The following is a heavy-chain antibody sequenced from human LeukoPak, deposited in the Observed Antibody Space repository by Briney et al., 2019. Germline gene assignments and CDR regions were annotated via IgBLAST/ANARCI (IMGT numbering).Heavy chain of an antibody. CDR2: IYHSGST. CDR3: AKDQGLIVANFDY. V-gene: IGHV4-4*02. CDR1: GGSISNDNW. D-gene: IGHD5-12*01. J-gene: IGHJ4*02. Sequence: PSETLSLTCAVSGGSISNDNWWSWVRQPPGKGLEWIGEIYHSGSTNFNPSLKSRVTISVDRSNNQFSLKLRSVTAADTAVYYCAKDQGLIVANFDYWGQGTLVTVSS.